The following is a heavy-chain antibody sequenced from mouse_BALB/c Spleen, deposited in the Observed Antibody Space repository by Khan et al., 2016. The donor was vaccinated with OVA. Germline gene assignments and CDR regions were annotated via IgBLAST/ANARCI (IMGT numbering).Heavy chain of an antibody. V-gene: IGHV1S132*01. CDR3: AREEALYYFDY. J-gene: IGHJ2*01. CDR2: IYPGTDNT. Sequence: QVQLKQSGAELVRPGASVKLSCKTSGYIFTSYWIHWIQQRSGQGLEWIAKIYPGTDNTYYNEKLKDKATLTADKSSSTAYMQLSNLQSEDSAVYFCAREEALYYFDYWGQGTTLTVSS. D-gene: IGHD3-2*02. CDR1: GYIFTSYW.